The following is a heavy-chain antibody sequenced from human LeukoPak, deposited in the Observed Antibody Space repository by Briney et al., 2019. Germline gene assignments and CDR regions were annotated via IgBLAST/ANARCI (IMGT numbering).Heavy chain of an antibody. J-gene: IGHJ5*02. CDR3: ARLRSSTEIWSDP. V-gene: IGHV5-51*01. Sequence: GESLKISWQGSGYSFTSYWIGWVRQMPGKGLEFMGTIYPGDSDTRYSPSFQGQVTISADKSTSTAYLQWSSLKASDIAMYYCARLRSSTEIWSDPWGQGTLVTVSS. CDR2: IYPGDSDT. CDR1: GYSFTSYW. D-gene: IGHD2-2*01.